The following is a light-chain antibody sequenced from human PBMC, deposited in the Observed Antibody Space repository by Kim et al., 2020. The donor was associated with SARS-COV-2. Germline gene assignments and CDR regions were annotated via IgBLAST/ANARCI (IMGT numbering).Light chain of an antibody. CDR1: SSDVGAYSY. Sequence: GPTITISCTGTSSDVGAYSYVSWYQQYPGKAPKLMIYGVDKRPSGVSNRFSGSKSGNTASLTISGLQAEDEADYYCSSYASSSTVVFGGGTQLTVL. CDR3: SSYASSSTVV. J-gene: IGLJ3*02. CDR2: GVD. V-gene: IGLV2-14*03.